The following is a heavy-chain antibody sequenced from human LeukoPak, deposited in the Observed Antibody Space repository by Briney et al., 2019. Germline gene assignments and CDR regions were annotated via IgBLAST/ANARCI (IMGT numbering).Heavy chain of an antibody. CDR2: ISSSSSYI. D-gene: IGHD6-13*01. CDR3: AGERVFSY. Sequence: GGSLRLSCAASGFTFSSYSMNRVRQAPGKGLEWVSSISSSSSYIYYADSVKGRFTISRDNAKNSLYLQMNRLRAEDTAVYYCAGERVFSYWGQGTLVTVSS. CDR1: GFTFSSYS. J-gene: IGHJ4*02. V-gene: IGHV3-21*01.